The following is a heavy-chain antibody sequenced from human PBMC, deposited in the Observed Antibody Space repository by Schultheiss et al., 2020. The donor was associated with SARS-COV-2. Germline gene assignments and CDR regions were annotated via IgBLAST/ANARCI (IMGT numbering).Heavy chain of an antibody. J-gene: IGHJ4*02. D-gene: IGHD5-24*01. Sequence: SVKVSCKASGYTFTSYGISWVRQAPGQGLEWMGGIIPIFGTANYAQKFQGRVTITADESTSTAYMELSSLRSEDTAVYYCARGPSDGYNYWAFPYYFDYWGQGTLVTVSS. V-gene: IGHV1-69*13. CDR3: ARGPSDGYNYWAFPYYFDY. CDR1: GYTFTSYG. CDR2: IIPIFGTA.